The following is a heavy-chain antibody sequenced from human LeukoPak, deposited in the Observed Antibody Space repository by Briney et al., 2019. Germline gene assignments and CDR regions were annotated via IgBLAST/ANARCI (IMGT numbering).Heavy chain of an antibody. J-gene: IGHJ6*03. Sequence: GGSLRLSCAASGFTFRNYRMNWVRQAPGKGLEWVSSVSHGGSETYYADSLEGRFTISRDTPSNSLFLQMNSRRAEDKAGYYCARDQFSDFCSGHYRPSMAVWGKGPTVTVSS. CDR2: VSHGGSET. V-gene: IGHV3-21*01. CDR1: GFTFRNYR. CDR3: ARDQFSDFCSGHYRPSMAV. D-gene: IGHD3-3*01.